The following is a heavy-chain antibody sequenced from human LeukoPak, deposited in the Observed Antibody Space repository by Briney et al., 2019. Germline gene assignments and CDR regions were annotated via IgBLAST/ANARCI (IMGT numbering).Heavy chain of an antibody. CDR3: AKDTLASSAIQGYFDY. CDR2: IYSGGST. J-gene: IGHJ4*02. Sequence: GGSLRLSCAASGFTVSSNYMSWVRQAPGQGLEWVSVIYSGGSTYYADSVKGRFTISRDISKNTVYLQMNSLRAEDTALYYCAKDTLASSAIQGYFDYWGQGTLVTVSS. CDR1: GFTVSSNY. D-gene: IGHD2-2*01. V-gene: IGHV3-53*05.